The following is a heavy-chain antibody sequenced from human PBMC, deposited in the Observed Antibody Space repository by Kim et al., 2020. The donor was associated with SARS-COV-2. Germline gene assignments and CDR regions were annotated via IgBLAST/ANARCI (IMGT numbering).Heavy chain of an antibody. D-gene: IGHD3-10*01. CDR2: IYYSGST. J-gene: IGHJ4*02. CDR3: ARDFGLYGSGSFFDY. CDR1: GGSISSYY. Sequence: SETLSLTCTVSGGSISSYYWSWIRQPPGKGLEWIGYIYYSGSTNYNPSLKSRVTISVDTSKNQFSLKLSSVTAADTAVYYCARDFGLYGSGSFFDYWGQGTLVTVSS. V-gene: IGHV4-59*01.